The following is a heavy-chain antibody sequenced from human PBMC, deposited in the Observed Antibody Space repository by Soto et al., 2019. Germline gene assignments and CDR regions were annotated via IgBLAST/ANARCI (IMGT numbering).Heavy chain of an antibody. J-gene: IGHJ6*03. Sequence: WETLSLTCAVSSGSISSSNWWRWVRQPPGKGLEWIGEIYHSGSTNYNPSLKSRVTISVDKSKNQFSLKLSSVTAADTAVYYCAREKKLRFLEWSLDYYYYYMDVWGKGTTVTVSS. CDR3: AREKKLRFLEWSLDYYYYYMDV. CDR1: SGSISSSNW. V-gene: IGHV4-4*02. CDR2: IYHSGST. D-gene: IGHD3-3*01.